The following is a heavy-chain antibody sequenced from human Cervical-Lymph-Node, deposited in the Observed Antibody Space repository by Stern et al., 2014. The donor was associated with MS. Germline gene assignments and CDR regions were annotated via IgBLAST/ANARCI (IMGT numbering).Heavy chain of an antibody. CDR3: AAGESIVGATTGTFDY. CDR2: IVVGSGNT. J-gene: IGHJ4*02. V-gene: IGHV1-58*01. CDR1: GFTFTSSA. Sequence: QMQLVQSGPEVKKPGTSVKVSCKASGFTFTSSAVQWVRQARGQRLEWIGWIVVGSGNTNYAQKFQERVTITRDMSTSTAYMELSSLRSEDTAVYYCAAGESIVGATTGTFDYWGQGTLVTVSS. D-gene: IGHD1-26*01.